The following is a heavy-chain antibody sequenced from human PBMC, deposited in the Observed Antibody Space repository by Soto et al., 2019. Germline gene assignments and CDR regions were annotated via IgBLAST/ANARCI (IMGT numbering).Heavy chain of an antibody. V-gene: IGHV3-23*01. J-gene: IGHJ4*02. CDR3: AKGGESGRFWDY. Sequence: EVQLLESGRGLVQPGGSLRLSCAASGFTFSSYAMSWVRQAPGKGLEWVSAISGSGGSTYYADSVKGRFTISRDNSKNTLYLQMNSLRAEDTAVYYCAKGGESGRFWDYWGQGTLVTVSS. CDR2: ISGSGGST. CDR1: GFTFSSYA. D-gene: IGHD3-3*01.